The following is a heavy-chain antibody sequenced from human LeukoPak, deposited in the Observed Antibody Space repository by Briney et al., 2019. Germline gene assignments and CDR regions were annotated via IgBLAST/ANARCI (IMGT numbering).Heavy chain of an antibody. Sequence: SETLSLTCTVSGGSISTYYWSWIRQSPGKGLEWIGYMSYSGNSNYSPSLESRVTVSVDTSKSQFSLKLTSVTAADTAVYYCARNGGGWSFDYWGLGTLVTVSS. J-gene: IGHJ4*02. CDR3: ARNGGGWSFDY. CDR1: GGSISTYY. D-gene: IGHD6-19*01. CDR2: MSYSGNS. V-gene: IGHV4-59*08.